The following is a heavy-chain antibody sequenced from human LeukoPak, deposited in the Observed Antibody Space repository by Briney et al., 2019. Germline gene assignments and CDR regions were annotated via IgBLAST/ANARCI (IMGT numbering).Heavy chain of an antibody. Sequence: GSLRLSCAASGFTFYNAWMTWVRQAPGKGLEWVGRIKSKIDGETTDYAAPVKGRFTISRDDSKNTLYLQMNSLRAEDTAVYYCARVRWELPRGIYYYYMDVWGKGTTVTISS. CDR2: IKSKIDGETT. CDR3: ARVRWELPRGIYYYYMDV. CDR1: GFTFYNAW. V-gene: IGHV3-15*01. J-gene: IGHJ6*03. D-gene: IGHD1-26*01.